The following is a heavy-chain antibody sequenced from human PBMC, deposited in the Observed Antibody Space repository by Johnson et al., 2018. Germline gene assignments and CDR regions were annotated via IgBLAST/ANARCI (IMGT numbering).Heavy chain of an antibody. V-gene: IGHV3-73*01. J-gene: IGHJ3*02. CDR3: TSPYYYDSSGYEPPDAFDI. D-gene: IGHD3-22*01. CDR1: GFTFSGSA. CDR2: IRSKVNSYAT. Sequence: EVQLVESGGGLVKPGGSLRLSCAASGFTFSGSAMHWVRQASGKGLEWVGRIRSKVNSYATAYAASVKGRFTISRDDSKNTAYLQRNSLKNEDTAVYYCTSPYYYDSSGYEPPDAFDIWGQGTMVTVSS.